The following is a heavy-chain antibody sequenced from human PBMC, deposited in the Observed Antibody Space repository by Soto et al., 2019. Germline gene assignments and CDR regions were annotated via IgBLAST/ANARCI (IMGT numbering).Heavy chain of an antibody. CDR2: ISAYNGNT. Sequence: QVQLVQSGAEVKKPGASVKVSCKASGYTFTSYGISWVRQAPGQGLEWMGWISAYNGNTNYDQNLQGRVTMTTDTSTSTAYMELRSLRSDDTAVYYCARDQRWSGGSGSTWYFDLWGRGTLVTVSS. CDR3: ARDQRWSGGSGSTWYFDL. V-gene: IGHV1-18*01. J-gene: IGHJ2*01. D-gene: IGHD6-19*01. CDR1: GYTFTSYG.